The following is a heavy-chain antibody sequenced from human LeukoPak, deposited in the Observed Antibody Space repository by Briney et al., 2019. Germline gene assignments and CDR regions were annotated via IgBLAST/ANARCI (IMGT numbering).Heavy chain of an antibody. V-gene: IGHV1-2*02. Sequence: ASVKVSCKASGYTFTGYYMHWVRQAPGQGLEWMGWINPNSGGTNYAQKFQGRVTMTRDTSISTAYMELSRLRSDDTAVYYCAGFIAARKNWFDPWGQGTLVTVSS. D-gene: IGHD6-13*01. CDR2: INPNSGGT. CDR1: GYTFTGYY. CDR3: AGFIAARKNWFDP. J-gene: IGHJ5*02.